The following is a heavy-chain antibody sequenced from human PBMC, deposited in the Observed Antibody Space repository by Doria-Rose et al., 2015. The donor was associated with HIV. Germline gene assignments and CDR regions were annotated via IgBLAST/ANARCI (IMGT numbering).Heavy chain of an antibody. D-gene: IGHD3-3*01. V-gene: IGHV1-2*02. Sequence: QVQLVQSGAEVKKPGASVKVSCKASGYTFTAYYIHWVRQAPGQGLEWMGWINPNSGGTNYARKFQGRVTMTRDTSISTAYMELSRLRSDDTAVYYCARDLAEVDDFWGGYYFDYWGHGTLVTASS. CDR3: ARDLAEVDDFWGGYYFDY. CDR2: INPNSGGT. CDR1: GYTFTAYY. J-gene: IGHJ5*01.